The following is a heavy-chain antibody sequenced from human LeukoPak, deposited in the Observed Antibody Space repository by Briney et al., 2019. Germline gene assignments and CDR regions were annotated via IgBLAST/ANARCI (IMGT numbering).Heavy chain of an antibody. Sequence: GGSLILSCAVSRFIVRTNYMKWVGQAPGRGLEWVSVIYSGGNTYYADSVPGRFTNSRDNSKNTLYLQMNSLRVDDTAVYYCASSVYSGSPTKSFDYWGQGTLVTVSS. V-gene: IGHV3-53*01. J-gene: IGHJ4*02. CDR2: IYSGGNT. CDR1: RFIVRTNY. D-gene: IGHD3-10*01. CDR3: ASSVYSGSPTKSFDY.